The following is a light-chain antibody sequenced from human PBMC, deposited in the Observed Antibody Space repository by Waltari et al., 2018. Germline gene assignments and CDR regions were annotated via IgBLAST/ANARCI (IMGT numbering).Light chain of an antibody. CDR3: QQYDDFPST. Sequence: DIQMTQSPSTLSVSVGDRVTITCRASQNIITWLAWDQQKPGKPPRLLVHTASILETGVPSRFSGSGSGTTFTLTINSLQPDDFATYYCQQYDDFPSTFGQGTKLEI. V-gene: IGKV1-5*03. CDR2: TAS. J-gene: IGKJ2*01. CDR1: QNIITW.